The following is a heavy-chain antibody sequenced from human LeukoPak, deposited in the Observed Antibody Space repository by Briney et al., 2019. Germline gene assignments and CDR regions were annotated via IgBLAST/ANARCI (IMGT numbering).Heavy chain of an antibody. CDR1: GDSVSSGSFY. V-gene: IGHV4-61*01. J-gene: IGHJ4*02. Sequence: SETLSLTCTVSGDSVSSGSFYWSWIRQPPGKGLECIGYIYSSGSTNYNPSLKSRVTISLDTSKNQFSLKLRSVTAADTAEYYCARHRRYYFDSEFDFWGQGTLVTVSS. D-gene: IGHD3-22*01. CDR3: ARHRRYYFDSEFDF. CDR2: IYSSGST.